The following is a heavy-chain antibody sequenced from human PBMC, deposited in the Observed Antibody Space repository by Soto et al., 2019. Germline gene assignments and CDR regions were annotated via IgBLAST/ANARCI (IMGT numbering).Heavy chain of an antibody. Sequence: GGSLRLSCAASGFTVSSNYMSWVRQAPGKGLEWVSVIYSGGSTYYADSVRGRFTISRDNSKNTLYLQMNSLRAEDTAVYYCATLHHDTYYDFWSGFHYWGQGTLVTVSS. D-gene: IGHD3-3*01. V-gene: IGHV3-53*01. CDR3: ATLHHDTYYDFWSGFHY. CDR2: IYSGGST. CDR1: GFTVSSNY. J-gene: IGHJ4*02.